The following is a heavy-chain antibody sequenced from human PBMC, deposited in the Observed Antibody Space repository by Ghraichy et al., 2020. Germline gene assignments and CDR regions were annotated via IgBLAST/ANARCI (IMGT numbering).Heavy chain of an antibody. J-gene: IGHJ4*02. CDR3: ARATGYAVTLGAHY. V-gene: IGHV3-21*06. D-gene: IGHD2-2*01. Sequence: SVKGRFTISRDYAKNSLFLQMDGLRVEDTAVYYCARATGYAVTLGAHYWGQGAQVTVSS.